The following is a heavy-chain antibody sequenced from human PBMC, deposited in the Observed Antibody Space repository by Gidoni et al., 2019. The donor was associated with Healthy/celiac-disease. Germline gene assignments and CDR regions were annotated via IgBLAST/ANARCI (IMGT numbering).Heavy chain of an antibody. CDR1: GFTFSSYS. CDR2: ISSSSSYI. J-gene: IGHJ4*02. V-gene: IGHV3-21*01. CDR3: ARDALSPTSPDYFDY. Sequence: EVQLVESGGGLVKPGGSLRLSCAASGFTFSSYSMNWVRQAPAKGLAWVSSISSSSSYIYYADSVKGRFTISRDNAKNSLYLQMNSLRAEDTAVYYCARDALSPTSPDYFDYWGQGTLVTVSS. D-gene: IGHD1-26*01.